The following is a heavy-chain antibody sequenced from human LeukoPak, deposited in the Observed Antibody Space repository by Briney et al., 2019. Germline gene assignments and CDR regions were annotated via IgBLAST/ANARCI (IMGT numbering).Heavy chain of an antibody. D-gene: IGHD3/OR15-3a*01. CDR1: VFTFADLA. CDR2: ISGSGGNT. CDR3: AKDQSGGQLDSAPDKFDC. Sequence: GGSLRLSCAASVFTFADLAMSWVRRAPGKGLEWVSAISGSGGNTYYADSVKSRFTISRDNSKNTLYLQMNSLRAEDTAVYYCAKDQSGGQLDSAPDKFDCWGQGTLVTVSS. J-gene: IGHJ4*02. V-gene: IGHV3-23*01.